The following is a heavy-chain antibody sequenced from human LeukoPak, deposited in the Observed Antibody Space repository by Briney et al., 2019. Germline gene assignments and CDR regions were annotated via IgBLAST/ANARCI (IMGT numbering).Heavy chain of an antibody. D-gene: IGHD3-10*01. CDR1: GFTFSSYW. Sequence: GGSLRLSCAASGFTFSSYWMSWVRQAPGKGLEWVANIKQDGSQKYYADSVKGRFTISRDNSKNTLYLQMNSLRAEDTAVYYCARSGVRGVISYYYYGMDVWGQGTTVTVSS. CDR2: IKQDGSQK. CDR3: ARSGVRGVISYYYYGMDV. V-gene: IGHV3-7*01. J-gene: IGHJ6*02.